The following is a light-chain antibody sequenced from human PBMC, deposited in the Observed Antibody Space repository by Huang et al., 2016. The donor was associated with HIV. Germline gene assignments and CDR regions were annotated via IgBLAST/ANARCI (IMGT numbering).Light chain of an antibody. CDR1: QSICDY. J-gene: IGKJ1*01. CDR3: QQSYITPPWS. V-gene: IGKV1-39*01. CDR2: GAS. Sequence: DIQMTQSPSFLSASVGDRVTITCRASQSICDYLNWYQQKPGKAPKVLIYGASNLQSGVPSRCSGSGSGTDFALTISSLRPEDFATYYCQQSYITPPWSFGLGTKVEVK.